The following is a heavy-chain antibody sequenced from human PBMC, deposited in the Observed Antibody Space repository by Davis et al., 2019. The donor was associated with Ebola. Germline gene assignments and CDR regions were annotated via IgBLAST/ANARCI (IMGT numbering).Heavy chain of an antibody. D-gene: IGHD3-10*01. J-gene: IGHJ4*02. Sequence: YYWGWVRQAPGKGLEWVSYISSNSRTTYYADSVKGRFTISRDNAKKSLYLQMNSLRPEDTALYYCVKDVSFGYGSGRYYFDYWGQGTLVTVSS. V-gene: IGHV3-11*01. CDR1: YY. CDR3: VKDVSFGYGSGRYYFDY. CDR2: ISSNSRTT.